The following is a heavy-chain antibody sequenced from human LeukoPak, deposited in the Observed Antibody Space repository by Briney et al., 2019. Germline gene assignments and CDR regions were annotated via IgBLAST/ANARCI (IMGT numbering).Heavy chain of an antibody. Sequence: GGSLRLSCSASGITLMSYTVHWVRRAPGKGLEWVANIEQDGSEKNYVNSVKGRFTISRDNAKNSLYLQMNSLRAEDTAIYYCAREDDWNYEDYWGQGTLVTVSS. V-gene: IGHV3-7*01. J-gene: IGHJ4*02. CDR1: GITLMSYT. D-gene: IGHD1-7*01. CDR2: IEQDGSEK. CDR3: AREDDWNYEDY.